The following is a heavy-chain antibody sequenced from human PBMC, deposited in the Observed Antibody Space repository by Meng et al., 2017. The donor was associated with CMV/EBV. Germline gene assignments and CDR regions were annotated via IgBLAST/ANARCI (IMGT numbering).Heavy chain of an antibody. D-gene: IGHD5-18*01. CDR1: GFTFSSYG. V-gene: IGHV3-30*02. CDR3: AKVGRGYSYGPIDY. J-gene: IGHJ4*02. Sequence: GESLKISCAASGFTFSSYGMHWVRQAPGKGLEWVAFIRYDGSNKYYADSVKGRFTISRDNSKNTLYLQMSSLRAEDTAVYYCAKVGRGYSYGPIDYWGQGTLVTVSS. CDR2: IRYDGSNK.